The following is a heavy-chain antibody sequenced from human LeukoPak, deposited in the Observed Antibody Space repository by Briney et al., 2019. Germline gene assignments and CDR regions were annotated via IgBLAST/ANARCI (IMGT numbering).Heavy chain of an antibody. CDR1: GYTFTSYD. J-gene: IGHJ4*02. CDR3: ARDFFRVGAFDY. Sequence: ASVKVSCKASGYTFTSYDINWVRQATGQGLEWMGWINPNSGNTSYAQKFQGRVTMTRNTSISTAYMELSSLRAEDTAVYYCARDFFRVGAFDYWGQGTLVTVSS. V-gene: IGHV1-8*01. CDR2: INPNSGNT. D-gene: IGHD3-3*01.